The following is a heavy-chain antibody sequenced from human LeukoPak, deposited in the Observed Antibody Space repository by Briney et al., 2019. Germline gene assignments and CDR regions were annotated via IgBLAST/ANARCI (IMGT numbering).Heavy chain of an antibody. Sequence: ASVTVSCKASGGTFSSYAISWVRQAPGQGLEWMGGIIPIFGTANYAQKFQGRVTITADESTSTAYMELSSLRSEDTAVYYCARGSLDYYGYYFDYWGQGTLVTVSS. D-gene: IGHD3-10*01. J-gene: IGHJ4*02. CDR1: GGTFSSYA. CDR2: IIPIFGTA. CDR3: ARGSLDYYGYYFDY. V-gene: IGHV1-69*13.